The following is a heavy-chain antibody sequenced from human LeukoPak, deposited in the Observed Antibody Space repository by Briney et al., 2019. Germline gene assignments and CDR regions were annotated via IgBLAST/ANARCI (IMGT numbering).Heavy chain of an antibody. CDR3: AKWFLPIAPAGTEVF. D-gene: IGHD6-13*01. Sequence: PGGSLRLSCAASGFIFSGYWMTWVRQAPGKGLEWVANIKQDGSEKYYVDSVKGRFTISRDNAKKSLYLHMNSLRAEDTALYYCAKWFLPIAPAGTEVFWGQGTLVTVSS. V-gene: IGHV3-7*03. CDR1: GFIFSGYW. CDR2: IKQDGSEK. J-gene: IGHJ4*02.